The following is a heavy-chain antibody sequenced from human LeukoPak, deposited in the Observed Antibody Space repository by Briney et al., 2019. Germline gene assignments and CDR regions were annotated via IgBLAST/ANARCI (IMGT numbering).Heavy chain of an antibody. CDR1: GFSLSTSGVG. CDR2: IYWNDDK. V-gene: IGHV2-5*01. CDR3: AHTENEIVVVPENNFDY. D-gene: IGHD2-2*01. J-gene: IGHJ4*02. Sequence: SGPTLVKPTQTLTLTCTFSGFSLSTSGVGVGWIRQPPGKALEWLALIYWNDDKRYSPSLKSRLTITKDTSKNQVVLTMTNMDPVDTATYYCAHTENEIVVVPENNFDYWGQGTLDTVSS.